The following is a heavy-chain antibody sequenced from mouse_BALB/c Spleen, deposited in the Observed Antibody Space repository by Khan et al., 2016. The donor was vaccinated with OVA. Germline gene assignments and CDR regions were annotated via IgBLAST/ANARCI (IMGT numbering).Heavy chain of an antibody. CDR3: ARDQYGNYFYAMDY. V-gene: IGHV1-69*02. CDR1: GYTFTSYW. D-gene: IGHD2-10*02. CDR2: IDPSDSAT. Sequence: VQLQQSGAELVKPGAPVKLSCKASGYTFTSYWMNWVKQRPGRGLEWIGRIDPSDSATHYNQKFKDKATLTVDKSSSTAYIQLSSLTSEDSAVDYCARDQYGNYFYAMDYWGQGTSGTVSS. J-gene: IGHJ4*01.